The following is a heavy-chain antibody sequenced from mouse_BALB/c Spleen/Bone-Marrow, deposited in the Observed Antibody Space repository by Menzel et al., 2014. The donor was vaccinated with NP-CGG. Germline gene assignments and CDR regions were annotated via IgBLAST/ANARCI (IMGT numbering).Heavy chain of an antibody. CDR1: GFNIEDTY. V-gene: IGHV14-3*02. J-gene: IGHJ4*01. D-gene: IGHD1-2*01. CDR2: IGPANGNT. CDR3: AEITTAAYYVMDY. Sequence: EVKLVESGAELVKPGASVKLSCTASGFNIEDTYMHWVKQRPEQGLEWIGRIGPANGNTKYDPKFQGKATITADTSSNTAYLQLSSLTSEDTAVYYCAEITTAAYYVMDYWGQGTSVTVSS.